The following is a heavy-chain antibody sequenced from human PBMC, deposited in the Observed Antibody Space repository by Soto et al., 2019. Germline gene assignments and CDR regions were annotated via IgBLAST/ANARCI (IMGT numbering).Heavy chain of an antibody. CDR3: ARCRGDDRYSPFDS. D-gene: IGHD2-15*01. J-gene: IGHJ5*01. Sequence: EVQLLESGGGLVQPGGSLRLSCAASGFTFSTYGITWVRHSPGKGLEWVSSISASDTTTSYADSVKGRFTISRDNRKNTVYLQTDSLRVEDTAIYYCARCRGDDRYSPFDSWGQGTLVTVSS. CDR1: GFTFSTYG. V-gene: IGHV3-23*01. CDR2: ISASDTTT.